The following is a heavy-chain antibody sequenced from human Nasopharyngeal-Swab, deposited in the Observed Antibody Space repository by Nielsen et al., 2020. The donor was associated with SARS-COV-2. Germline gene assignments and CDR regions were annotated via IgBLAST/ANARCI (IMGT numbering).Heavy chain of an antibody. CDR1: GFTFGDYA. D-gene: IGHD2-8*01. CDR3: TRDLGGGFCTNGVCYTYYGMDV. CDR2: IRSKVFGGAI. J-gene: IGHJ6*02. Sequence: GGSLILSCTASGFTFGDYAMSWVRQAPGKGLEWLGLIRSKVFGGAIEHAASVKGRFTISRDDSKSIAYLQMNSLKTEDTAVYYCTRDLGGGFCTNGVCYTYYGMDVWGQGTTVTVSS. V-gene: IGHV3-49*04.